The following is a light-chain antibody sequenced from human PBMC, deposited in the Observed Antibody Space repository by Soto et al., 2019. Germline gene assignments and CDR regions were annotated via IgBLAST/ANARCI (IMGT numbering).Light chain of an antibody. J-gene: IGLJ1*01. Sequence: QSVLTQPASVSGSPGQTITISCTGTSSDIGGYNAVSWYQHHPGKAPKLIIYEVTHRPSGVSDRFSASKSGNTASLTISGLQAEDEADYYCHSFRVSHIYVFGNGTKLTVX. CDR3: HSFRVSHIYV. CDR1: SSDIGGYNA. V-gene: IGLV2-14*01. CDR2: EVT.